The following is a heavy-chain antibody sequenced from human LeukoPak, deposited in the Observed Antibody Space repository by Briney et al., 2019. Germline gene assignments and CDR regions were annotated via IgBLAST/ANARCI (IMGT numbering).Heavy chain of an antibody. CDR1: GYSFPSYW. Sequence: GESLKISCKVSGYSFPSYWIDWVRQVTGKGLEWMWRIAPSDSYTNYNPSFEGHVTMSVEKSITTVYLQWSSLKASDTAMYYCVRQPPGVYDNTQNWFDPWGQGTLVTVSS. V-gene: IGHV5-10-1*01. CDR2: IAPSDSYT. J-gene: IGHJ5*02. CDR3: VRQPPGVYDNTQNWFDP. D-gene: IGHD3-22*01.